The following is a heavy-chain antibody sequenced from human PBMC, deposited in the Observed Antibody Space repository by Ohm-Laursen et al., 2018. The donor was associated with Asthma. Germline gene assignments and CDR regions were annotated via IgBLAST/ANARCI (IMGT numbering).Heavy chain of an antibody. D-gene: IGHD3-22*01. CDR1: GYDFNSFG. V-gene: IGHV1-18*01. CDR3: ARVSYYDGQGY. CDR2: ISGDNVYK. Sequence: AASVKVSCKASGYDFNSFGLSWVRQAPGQGLEWMGWISGDNVYKTYAQKVQGRVTMTTDTATTTAYMELTSLRSDDTAVYYCARVSYYDGQGYWGQGTLVTVSS. J-gene: IGHJ4*02.